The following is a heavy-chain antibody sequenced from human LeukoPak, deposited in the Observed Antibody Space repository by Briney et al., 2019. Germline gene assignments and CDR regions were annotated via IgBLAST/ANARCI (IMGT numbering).Heavy chain of an antibody. Sequence: ASVEVSCKASGYTFTSYGISWVRQAPGQGLEWMGWISAYNGNTNYAQKLQGRVTMTTDTSTSTAYMELRSLRSDDTAVYYCARGPDYYYDSSGDYWALDYWGQGTLVTVSS. CDR1: GYTFTSYG. CDR3: ARGPDYYYDSSGDYWALDY. CDR2: ISAYNGNT. D-gene: IGHD3-22*01. V-gene: IGHV1-18*01. J-gene: IGHJ4*02.